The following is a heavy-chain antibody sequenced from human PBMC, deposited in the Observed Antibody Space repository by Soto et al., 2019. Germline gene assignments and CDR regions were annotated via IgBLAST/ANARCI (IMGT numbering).Heavy chain of an antibody. CDR3: TRDPHALDY. CDR2: ISRSGTI. Sequence: DVQLVESGGGLVQPGGSLRLSCAASGFTFSSYSMNWVRQAPGRGLEWVSYISRSGTIYYADSVKGRFTISRDNAKNSLYLQMDSLRDEDAAVYYCTRDPHALDYWGQGTLVTVSS. V-gene: IGHV3-48*02. CDR1: GFTFSSYS. J-gene: IGHJ4*02.